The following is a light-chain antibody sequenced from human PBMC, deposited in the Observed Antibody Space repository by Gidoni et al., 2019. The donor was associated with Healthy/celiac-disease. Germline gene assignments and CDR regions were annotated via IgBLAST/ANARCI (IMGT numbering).Light chain of an antibody. V-gene: IGKV3-11*01. Sequence: EIVFTQSPATLSLSPGERATLSCRASQSVSSYLAWYQQKPGQAPRLLIYDASNRATGIPPRFSGSGSGTDFTLTISSLEPEDFAVYYCQQRSNWPPITFGQXTRLEIK. CDR3: QQRSNWPPIT. CDR2: DAS. J-gene: IGKJ5*01. CDR1: QSVSSY.